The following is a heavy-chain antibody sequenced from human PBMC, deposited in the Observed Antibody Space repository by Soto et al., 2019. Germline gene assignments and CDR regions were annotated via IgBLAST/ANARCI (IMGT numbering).Heavy chain of an antibody. CDR2: IYYSGST. V-gene: IGHV4-31*03. Sequence: ASETLSLTCTVSGGSISSGGYYWSWIRQHPGKGLEWIGYIYYSGSTYYNPSLKSRVTISVDTSKNQFSLKLSSVTAADTAVYYCAREKASGYPPYYYYYMDVWGKGTTVTVSS. J-gene: IGHJ6*03. D-gene: IGHD1-1*01. CDR1: GGSISSGGYY. CDR3: AREKASGYPPYYYYYMDV.